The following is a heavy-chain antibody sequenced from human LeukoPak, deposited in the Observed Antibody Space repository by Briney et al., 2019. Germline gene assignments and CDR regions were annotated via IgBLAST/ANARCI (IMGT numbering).Heavy chain of an antibody. CDR2: IGGSGGST. CDR3: AKSTGTMGFDFDY. V-gene: IGHV3-23*01. Sequence: TGGSLRLSCAASGFTFSSYGMSWVRRAPGKGLEWGSAIGGSGGSTYYADTVKGRFTISRDNSKNTLYLQMNSLRAEDTAVYYCAKSTGTMGFDFDYWGQGTLVTVSS. CDR1: GFTFSSYG. J-gene: IGHJ4*02. D-gene: IGHD1-1*01.